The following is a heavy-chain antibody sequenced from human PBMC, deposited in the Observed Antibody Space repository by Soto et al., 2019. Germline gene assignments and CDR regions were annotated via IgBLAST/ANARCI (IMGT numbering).Heavy chain of an antibody. D-gene: IGHD3-22*01. J-gene: IGHJ4*02. CDR2: TRNKANSYTT. CDR3: ARVDKGYYFDY. Sequence: ESGGGLVQPGGSLRLSCAASGFTFSDHHMDWVRQAPGKGLEWVGRTRNKANSYTTQYAASVKGRFTISRDDSNNSLFLQMNSLKTEDTAVYYCARVDKGYYFDYWGQGTLVTVSS. CDR1: GFTFSDHH. V-gene: IGHV3-72*01.